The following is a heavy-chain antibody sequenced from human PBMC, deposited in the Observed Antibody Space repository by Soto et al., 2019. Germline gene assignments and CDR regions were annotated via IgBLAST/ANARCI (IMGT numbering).Heavy chain of an antibody. CDR2: IYPGDSDT. Sequence: VKISCKGSGYSFTSYWIGWVRQMPGKGLEWMGIIYPGDSDTRYSPSFQGQVTISADKSISTAYLQWSSLKASDTAMYYCARSYYDFWSGYNYYYYGMDVWGQGTTVTVSS. D-gene: IGHD3-3*01. CDR1: GYSFTSYW. J-gene: IGHJ6*02. CDR3: ARSYYDFWSGYNYYYYGMDV. V-gene: IGHV5-51*01.